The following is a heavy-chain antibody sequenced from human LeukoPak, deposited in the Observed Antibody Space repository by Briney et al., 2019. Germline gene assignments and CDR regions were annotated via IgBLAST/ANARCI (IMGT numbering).Heavy chain of an antibody. CDR3: FRTYYYDSSGLDY. V-gene: IGHV1-2*06. D-gene: IGHD3-22*01. J-gene: IGHJ4*02. CDR2: INPNSGGT. CDR1: GYTFTGYY. Sequence: ASVKVSCKASGYTFTGYYMHWVRQAPGQGLEWMGRINPNSGGTNYAQKVQGRVTMTRDTSISTAYMELSRLRSDDTAVYYCFRTYYYDSSGLDYWGQGTLVTVSS.